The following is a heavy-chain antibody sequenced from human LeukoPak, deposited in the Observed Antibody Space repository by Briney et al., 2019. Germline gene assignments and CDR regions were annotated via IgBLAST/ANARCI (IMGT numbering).Heavy chain of an antibody. D-gene: IGHD3-9*01. CDR1: GFAFTSYA. CDR2: ISGSGGST. V-gene: IGHV3-23*01. CDR3: AKNNILTGYDLYYFDY. Sequence: GGSLRLSCAASGFAFTSYALSWVRQAPGKRLEWVSAISGSGGSTYYADSVKGRFTISRDNFKNTLCLQMNSLRAEDTAVYYCAKNNILTGYDLYYFDYWGQGTLVTVSS. J-gene: IGHJ4*02.